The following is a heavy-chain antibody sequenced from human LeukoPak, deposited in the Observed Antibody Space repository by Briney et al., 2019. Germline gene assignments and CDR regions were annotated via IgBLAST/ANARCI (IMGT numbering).Heavy chain of an antibody. CDR1: GYTFTGYY. V-gene: IGHV1-2*02. J-gene: IGHJ4*02. CDR3: ARDHGNTPSYLDY. Sequence: GASVKVSCKASGYTFTGYYMHWVRQAPGQGLEWMGWINPNSGGTNYAQKFQGRVTMTRDTSISTAYMELSRLRSDDTAVYYCARDHGNTPSYLDYWGQGTLVTVSS. D-gene: IGHD2-15*01. CDR2: INPNSGGT.